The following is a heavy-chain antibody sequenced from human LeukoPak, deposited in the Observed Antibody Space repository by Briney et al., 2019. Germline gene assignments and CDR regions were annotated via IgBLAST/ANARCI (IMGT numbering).Heavy chain of an antibody. V-gene: IGHV3-30*02. CDR3: AKIEGKYQLANVPDH. CDR1: GFTFSTYG. J-gene: IGHJ4*02. CDR2: IRYDGNNK. D-gene: IGHD2-2*01. Sequence: PGGSLRLSCAASGFTFSTYGMHWVRQAPGKGLDWVAFIRYDGNNKYYADFVKGRFTISRDNSKNTLYLHMNSLRTEDTAVYYCAKIEGKYQLANVPDHWGQGTLVTVSS.